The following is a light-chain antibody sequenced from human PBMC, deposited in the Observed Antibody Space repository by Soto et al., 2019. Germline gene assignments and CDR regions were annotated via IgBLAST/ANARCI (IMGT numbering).Light chain of an antibody. Sequence: VRTQPASVSGSPGQSITISCTGTSSDVGSYNLVSWYQQHPGKAPKLMIYEGSKRPSGVSNRFSGSKSGNTASLTISGLQAEDEADYYCCSYAGSSTYVFGTGTKATVL. J-gene: IGLJ1*01. V-gene: IGLV2-23*01. CDR3: CSYAGSSTYV. CDR1: SSDVGSYNL. CDR2: EGS.